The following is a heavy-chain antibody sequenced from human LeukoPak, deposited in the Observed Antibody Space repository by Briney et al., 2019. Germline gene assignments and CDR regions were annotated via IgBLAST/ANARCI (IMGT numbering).Heavy chain of an antibody. CDR1: GGSISSSSYY. Sequence: PSETLSLTCTVSGGSISSSSYYWGWIRQPPGKGLEWIGSIYYSGSTYYNPSLKSRVTISVDTSKNQFSLKLSSVTAADTAVYYCARDGDSSGYSLYYYYYYGMDVWGQGTTVTVSS. CDR2: IYYSGST. D-gene: IGHD3-22*01. J-gene: IGHJ6*02. CDR3: ARDGDSSGYSLYYYYYYGMDV. V-gene: IGHV4-39*02.